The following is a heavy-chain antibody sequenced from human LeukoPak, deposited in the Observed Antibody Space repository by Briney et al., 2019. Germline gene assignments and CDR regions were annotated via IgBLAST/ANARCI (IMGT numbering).Heavy chain of an antibody. V-gene: IGHV1-69*05. D-gene: IGHD3-3*01. CDR3: ARNRHYDFWSGRSDAFDI. Sequence: SVKVSCKASGGTFSSYAISWVRQAPGQGLEWMGGIIPIFGTANYAQKFQGRVTITTDESTSTAYMGLSSLRSEDTAVYYCARNRHYDFWSGRSDAFDIWGQGTMVTVSS. CDR1: GGTFSSYA. CDR2: IIPIFGTA. J-gene: IGHJ3*02.